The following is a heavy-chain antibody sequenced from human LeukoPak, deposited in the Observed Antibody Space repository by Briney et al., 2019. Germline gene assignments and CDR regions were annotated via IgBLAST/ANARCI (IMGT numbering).Heavy chain of an antibody. D-gene: IGHD3-9*01. CDR3: AKDRDILTGYYIGPPDY. CDR2: ISGSGGST. V-gene: IGHV3-23*01. CDR1: GFTFSSYA. J-gene: IGHJ4*02. Sequence: GGSLRLSCAASGFTFSSYAMSWVRQAPGKGLEWVSAISGSGGSTYYADSVKGRFTISRDNSKNTLYLQMNSLRAEDTAVYCCAKDRDILTGYYIGPPDYWGQGTLVTVSS.